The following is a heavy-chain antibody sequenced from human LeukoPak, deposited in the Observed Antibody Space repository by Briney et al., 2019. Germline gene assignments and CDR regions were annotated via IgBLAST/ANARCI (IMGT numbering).Heavy chain of an antibody. Sequence: PSETLSLTCTVSGGSISSYYWSWIRQPPGKGLEWIGYIYYSGSTNYNPSLKSRVTISVDTSKNQFSLKLSSVTAADTAVHYCARGEFDWFDPWGQETLVTVSS. V-gene: IGHV4-59*01. D-gene: IGHD3-10*01. CDR1: GGSISSYY. CDR3: ARGEFDWFDP. CDR2: IYYSGST. J-gene: IGHJ5*02.